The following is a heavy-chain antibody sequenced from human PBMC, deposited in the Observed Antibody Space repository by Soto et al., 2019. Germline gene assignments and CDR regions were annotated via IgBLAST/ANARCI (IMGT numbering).Heavy chain of an antibody. V-gene: IGHV3-30-3*01. CDR2: ISYDGSNK. Sequence: QVQLVESGGGVVQPGRSLRLSCAASGFTFSSYAMHWVRQAPGKGLEWVAVISYDGSNKYYADSVKGRFTISRDNFKRAXXLQMNSLRAEDTAVYYCARESLYCGGDCYPRYFDYWGQGALVTVSS. D-gene: IGHD2-21*02. CDR1: GFTFSSYA. CDR3: ARESLYCGGDCYPRYFDY. J-gene: IGHJ4*02.